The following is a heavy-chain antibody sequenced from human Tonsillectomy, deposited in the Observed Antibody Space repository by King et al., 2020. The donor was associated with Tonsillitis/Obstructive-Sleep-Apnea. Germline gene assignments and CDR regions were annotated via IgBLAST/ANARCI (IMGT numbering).Heavy chain of an antibody. CDR2: IFHTGSA. J-gene: IGHJ4*02. CDR1: GGSINSAEYF. D-gene: IGHD3-22*01. Sequence: QLQESGPGLVKPSQTLSLTCTVSGGSINSAEYFWSWIRQQPGKGLEWIGYIFHTGSASYNPSLRSRLTISVDTSRNQFSLRLSSVTAADTAMFYCARKGDRSGYYKDAPHFDYWGQGALVTVSS. V-gene: IGHV4-31*03. CDR3: ARKGDRSGYYKDAPHFDY.